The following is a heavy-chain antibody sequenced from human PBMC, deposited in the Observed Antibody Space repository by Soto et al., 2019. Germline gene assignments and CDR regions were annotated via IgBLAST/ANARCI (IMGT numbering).Heavy chain of an antibody. CDR1: GYTFTSYD. J-gene: IGHJ6*02. CDR3: ARVGSSWPYDYYYGMDV. CDR2: MNPNSGNT. D-gene: IGHD6-13*01. Sequence: QVQLVQSGAEVKKPGASVKVSCKASGYTFTSYDINWVRQATGQGLEWMGWMNPNSGNTGYAQKFQGRVTLTRNTSISTAYMELSSLRSEDTAVYYCARVGSSWPYDYYYGMDVWGQGTTVTVS. V-gene: IGHV1-8*01.